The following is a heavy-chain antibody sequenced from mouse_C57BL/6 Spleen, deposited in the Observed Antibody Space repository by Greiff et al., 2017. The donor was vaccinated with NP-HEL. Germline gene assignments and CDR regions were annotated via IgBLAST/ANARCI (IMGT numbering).Heavy chain of an antibody. CDR1: GFTFSDYG. J-gene: IGHJ3*01. Sequence: EVQVVESGGGLVKPGGSLKLSCAASGFTFSDYGMHWVRQAPEKGLEWVAYISSGSSTIYYADTVKGRFTISRDNAKNTLFLQMTSLRSEDTAMYYCARPYYDGYYGSWFAYWGQGTLVTVSA. D-gene: IGHD2-3*01. CDR2: ISSGSSTI. V-gene: IGHV5-17*01. CDR3: ARPYYDGYYGSWFAY.